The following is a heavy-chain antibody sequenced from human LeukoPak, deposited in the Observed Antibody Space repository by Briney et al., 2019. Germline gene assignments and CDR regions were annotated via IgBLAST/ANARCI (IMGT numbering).Heavy chain of an antibody. J-gene: IGHJ3*02. CDR1: GYTFTSYD. V-gene: IGHV1-18*01. Sequence: GASVKVSCKASGYTFTSYDINWVRQATGQGLEWMGWMNPNSGNTNYAQKLQGRVTMTTDTSTSTAYMELRSLRSDDTAVYYCAREVDYYDSSGYSRPAFDIWGQGTMVTVSS. CDR2: MNPNSGNT. D-gene: IGHD3-22*01. CDR3: AREVDYYDSSGYSRPAFDI.